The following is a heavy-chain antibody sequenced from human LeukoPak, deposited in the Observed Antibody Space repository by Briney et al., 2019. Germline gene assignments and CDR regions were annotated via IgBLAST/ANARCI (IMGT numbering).Heavy chain of an antibody. J-gene: IGHJ3*02. V-gene: IGHV2-5*01. CDR2: IYGNDDK. CDR3: AHRRMVRGATNAFDI. D-gene: IGHD3-10*01. Sequence: SGPTLVNPTQTLTLTCTFSGFSLSTSGVGVGWIRQPPGKALEWLALIYGNDDKRYSPSLKSRLTITKDTSKNQVVLTMTNMDPVDTATYYCAHRRMVRGATNAFDIWGQGTMVTVSS. CDR1: GFSLSTSGVG.